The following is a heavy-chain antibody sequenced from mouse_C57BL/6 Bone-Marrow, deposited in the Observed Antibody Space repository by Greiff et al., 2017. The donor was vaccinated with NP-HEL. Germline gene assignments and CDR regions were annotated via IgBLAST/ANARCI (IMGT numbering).Heavy chain of an antibody. CDR3: TTVCFDY. CDR2: IDPENGDT. Sequence: VQLQQSGAELVRPGASVKLSCTASGFNIKDDYMHWVKQRPEQGLEWIGWIDPENGDTEYASKFQGKATITADTSSNTAYLQLSSLTSEDTAVYYCTTVCFDYWGQGTTLTVSS. J-gene: IGHJ2*01. CDR1: GFNIKDDY. V-gene: IGHV14-4*01.